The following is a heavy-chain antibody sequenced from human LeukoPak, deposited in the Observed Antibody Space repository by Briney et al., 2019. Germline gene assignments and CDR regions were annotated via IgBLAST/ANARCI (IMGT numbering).Heavy chain of an antibody. CDR1: GYTFTSYG. D-gene: IGHD4-23*01. CDR2: ISAYNGNT. Sequence: GASVKVSCKASGYTFTSYGISWVRQAPGQGLEWMGWISAYNGNTNYAQKLQGRVTMTTDTSTSTAYMELRSLRSDDTAVYYCARDRELHGNDAFDIWGQGTMVTVSS. J-gene: IGHJ3*02. CDR3: ARDRELHGNDAFDI. V-gene: IGHV1-18*01.